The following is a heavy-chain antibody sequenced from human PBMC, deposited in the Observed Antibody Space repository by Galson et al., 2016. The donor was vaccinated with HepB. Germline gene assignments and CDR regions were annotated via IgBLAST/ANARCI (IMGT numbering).Heavy chain of an antibody. CDR3: ARGTVGAVDY. CDR2: SNPSRGDT. CDR1: GYIFTHYY. D-gene: IGHD1-26*01. Sequence: SVKVSCKASGYIFTHYYIHWVRQAPGQGLEWMGRSNPSRGDTIYAQNFRGRVTMTRDMSISTAYLDLTSDDTAVYFCARGTVGAVDYWGQGTLVTVSS. J-gene: IGHJ4*02. V-gene: IGHV1-2*06.